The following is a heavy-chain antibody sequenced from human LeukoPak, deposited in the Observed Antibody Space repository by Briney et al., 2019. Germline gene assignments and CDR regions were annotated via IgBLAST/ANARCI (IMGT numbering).Heavy chain of an antibody. CDR3: ARVGENYYDSSGYYVDAFDI. V-gene: IGHV4-4*07. J-gene: IGHJ3*02. Sequence: SETLSLTCTVSGGSISSYYWSWIRQPAGKGLEWIGRIYTSGSTYYNPSLKSRVTISVDTSKNQFSLKLSSVTAADTAVYYCARVGENYYDSSGYYVDAFDIWGQGTMVTVSS. CDR2: IYTSGST. CDR1: GGSISSYY. D-gene: IGHD3-22*01.